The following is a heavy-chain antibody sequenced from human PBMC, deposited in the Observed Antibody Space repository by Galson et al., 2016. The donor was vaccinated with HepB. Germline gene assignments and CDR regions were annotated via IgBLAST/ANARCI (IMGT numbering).Heavy chain of an antibody. D-gene: IGHD2-8*01. J-gene: IGHJ4*02. CDR1: GYTFDING. CDR3: ARDGAVSPSNFDY. CDR2: ISAYNGNS. Sequence: SVKVSCKASGYTFDINGISWLRQTPEHGLEWLGWISAYNGNSNHAQNLQVRVTLTTDTSTSTAYMELGALTSDDTAVYFCARDGAVSPSNFDYWGQGTLVAVSS. V-gene: IGHV1-18*04.